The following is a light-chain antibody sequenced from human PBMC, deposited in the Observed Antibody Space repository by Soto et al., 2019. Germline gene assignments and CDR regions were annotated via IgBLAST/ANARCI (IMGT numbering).Light chain of an antibody. CDR3: QSSDSSLSGFYV. CDR1: SSNIGAGYD. CDR2: GNS. J-gene: IGLJ1*01. V-gene: IGLV1-40*01. Sequence: QSVLTQPPSVSGAPGQSDTISCTGSSSNIGAGYDVHWYQQLPGTAPKLLIYGNSNRPSGVPDRFSGSKSGTSASLAITGLQAEDEADYYCQSSDSSLSGFYVFGTVTHLTVL.